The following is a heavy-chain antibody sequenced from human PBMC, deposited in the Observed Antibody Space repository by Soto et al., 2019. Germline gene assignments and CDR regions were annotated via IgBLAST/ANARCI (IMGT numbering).Heavy chain of an antibody. CDR2: ISSSSSYI. J-gene: IGHJ4*02. CDR1: GFTFSSYS. CDR3: ARKFSGYGLYYFDY. Sequence: GGSLRLSCAASGFTFSSYSMNWVRQAPGKGLEWVSSISSSSSYIYYADSVKGRFTISRDNAKNSLYLQMNSLRAEDTAVYYCARKFSGYGLYYFDYWGQGTLVTVSS. V-gene: IGHV3-21*01. D-gene: IGHD5-12*01.